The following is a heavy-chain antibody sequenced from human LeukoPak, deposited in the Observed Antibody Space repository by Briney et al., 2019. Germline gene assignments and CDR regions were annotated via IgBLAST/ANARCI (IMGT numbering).Heavy chain of an antibody. D-gene: IGHD1-1*01. V-gene: IGHV3-49*03. CDR1: GFTFHEFA. CDR2: IRSSIYGGTP. Sequence: GGSLRLSCTSSGFTFHEFAVSWFRQAPGKGLEWIGFIRSSIYGGTPKAAASVKGRFIFSRDDSKGVAYPRMNSLKTDDTAVYYCSREWGNGNDLRPDSWGQGTLVTVSS. J-gene: IGHJ4*02. CDR3: SREWGNGNDLRPDS.